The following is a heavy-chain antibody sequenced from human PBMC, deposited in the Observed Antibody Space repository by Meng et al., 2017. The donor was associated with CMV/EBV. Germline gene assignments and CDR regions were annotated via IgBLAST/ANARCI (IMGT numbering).Heavy chain of an antibody. J-gene: IGHJ6*02. CDR3: AKGQVSLSSGMDV. D-gene: IGHD6-6*01. CDR1: GFTFSSYG. Sequence: GESLKISCAASGFTFSSYGMHWVRQAPGKGLEWVAFIRYDGSNKYYADSVKGRFTISRDNSKNTLYLQMNSLRAEDTAVYYGAKGQVSLSSGMDVWGQGTTVTVSS. CDR2: IRYDGSNK. V-gene: IGHV3-30*02.